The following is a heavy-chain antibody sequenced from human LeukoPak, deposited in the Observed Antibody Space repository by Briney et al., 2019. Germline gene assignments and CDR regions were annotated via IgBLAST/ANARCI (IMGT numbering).Heavy chain of an antibody. CDR3: AKVISSSCGIGGY. J-gene: IGHJ4*02. D-gene: IGHD6-13*01. Sequence: GSLRLSCAAPGFTSSSYAMRSVPQAPRKRLEWVSAISGSGGSTYYADSVKGRFTLSRDNSKNTLYLQMNSLGAEDTAVYYCAKVISSSCGIGGYWGQGTLVTVSS. CDR2: ISGSGGST. V-gene: IGHV3-23*01. CDR1: GFTSSSYA.